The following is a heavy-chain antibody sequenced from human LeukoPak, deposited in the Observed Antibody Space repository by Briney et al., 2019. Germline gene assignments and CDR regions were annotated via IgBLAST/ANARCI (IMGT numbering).Heavy chain of an antibody. D-gene: IGHD1-26*01. J-gene: IGHJ4*02. CDR3: ARDMKWEPNFDY. Sequence: SETLSLPCTVSGGSISSSSYYWGWIRQPPGKGLEWIGIIYYSGSTYYNPSLKSRVTISVDTSKNQFSLKLSSVTAADTAVYYCARDMKWEPNFDYWGQGTLVTVSS. V-gene: IGHV4-39*07. CDR2: IYYSGST. CDR1: GGSISSSSYY.